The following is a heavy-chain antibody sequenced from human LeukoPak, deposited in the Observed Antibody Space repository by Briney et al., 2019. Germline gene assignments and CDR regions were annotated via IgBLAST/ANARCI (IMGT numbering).Heavy chain of an antibody. CDR1: GFSVSDNY. Sequence: GGSLRLSCAASGFSVSDNYMSWVRQIPGRGLKWVSDISGDGGEFYTDSARGRFIISRDNYKNTLYLEMNSLRAEDTAVYYCARDGGRSGCAHWGQGTPVTVSS. CDR3: ARDGGRSGCAH. J-gene: IGHJ4*02. D-gene: IGHD3-3*01. V-gene: IGHV3-53*01. CDR2: ISGDGGE.